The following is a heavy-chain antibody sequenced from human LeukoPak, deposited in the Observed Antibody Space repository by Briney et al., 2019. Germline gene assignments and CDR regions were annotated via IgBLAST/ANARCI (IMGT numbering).Heavy chain of an antibody. CDR1: GFTFSSYG. J-gene: IGHJ4*02. CDR2: IRYDGSNK. Sequence: QAGGSLRLSCSASGFTFSSYGMHWVRQAPGKGLEWVAFIRYDGSNKYYADSVKGRFTISRDNSKNTLYPQVNSLRAEDTAVYYCAKDPYDSSLGDDYWGQGTLVTVSS. CDR3: AKDPYDSSLGDDY. V-gene: IGHV3-30*02. D-gene: IGHD3-22*01.